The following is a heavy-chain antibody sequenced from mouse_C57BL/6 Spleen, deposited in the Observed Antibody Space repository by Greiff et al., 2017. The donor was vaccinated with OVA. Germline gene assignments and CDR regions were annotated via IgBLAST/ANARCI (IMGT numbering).Heavy chain of an antibody. CDR1: GYTFTSYW. CDR2: IDPSDSYT. Sequence: QVQLQQPGAELVMPGASVKLSCKASGYTFTSYWMHWVKQRPGQGLEWIGEIDPSDSYTNYNQKFKGKSTLTVDKSSSTAYMQLSSLTSEDSAVYYCARPRLGRGFDDWGQGTTLTVSS. D-gene: IGHD4-1*01. V-gene: IGHV1-69*01. J-gene: IGHJ2*01. CDR3: ARPRLGRGFDD.